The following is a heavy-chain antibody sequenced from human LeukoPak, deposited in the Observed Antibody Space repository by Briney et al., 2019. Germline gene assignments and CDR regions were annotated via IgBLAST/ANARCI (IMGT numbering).Heavy chain of an antibody. CDR3: ARWGWLRFRYYGMDV. J-gene: IGHJ6*02. CDR1: GFPLSSYW. Sequence: GGSLRLSCAASGFPLSSYWMSWVRHARGKGREGVANIKQHGSEKYYVDSVKGRFTISRDNAKNTLYQQMNSLRAEGTAVYYCARWGWLRFRYYGMDVWRQGTTVTVSS. D-gene: IGHD5-12*01. CDR2: IKQHGSEK. V-gene: IGHV3-7*01.